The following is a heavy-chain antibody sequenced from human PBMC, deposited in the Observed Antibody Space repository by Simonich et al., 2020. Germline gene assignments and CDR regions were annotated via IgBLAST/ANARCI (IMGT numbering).Heavy chain of an antibody. CDR1: GFTFSSYW. V-gene: IGHV3-74*01. CDR2: IKSDGSST. Sequence: EVQLVESGGGLVQPGGSLRLSCAASGFTFSSYWMHWVRQAPGKGRVGVSRIKSDGSSTSYADSVKGRFTISRDNAKNTLYLQMNSLRAEDTAVYYCARDYSNYDAFDIWGQGTMVTVSS. CDR3: ARDYSNYDAFDI. D-gene: IGHD4-4*01. J-gene: IGHJ3*02.